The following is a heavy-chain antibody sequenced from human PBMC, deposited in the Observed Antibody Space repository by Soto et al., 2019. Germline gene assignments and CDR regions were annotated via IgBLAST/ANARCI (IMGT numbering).Heavy chain of an antibody. CDR3: ARQSYYSGAYWHH. CDR2: IYPGDSDA. V-gene: IGHV5-51*01. Sequence: GEPLKISCKGSGYRFTSYWIGWVRQMPGKGLEWVGIIYPGDSDARYSPSFQGQVTISVDKSNNTAYLHWSRLKAPDTAIYYCARQSYYSGAYWHHWGQGTLVTVSS. J-gene: IGHJ5*02. D-gene: IGHD1-26*01. CDR1: GYRFTSYW.